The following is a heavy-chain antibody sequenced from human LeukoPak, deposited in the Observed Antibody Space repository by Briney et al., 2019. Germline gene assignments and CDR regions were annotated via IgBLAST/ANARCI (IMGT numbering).Heavy chain of an antibody. J-gene: IGHJ4*02. CDR2: IYYSGST. V-gene: IGHV4-39*01. CDR3: ARLKRGGVYDFDY. Sequence: PSETLSLTRTVSGDSISSSSYYWGWIRQPPGEGLEWIGSIYYSGSTYYNPSLKSRVTISVDTSKNQFSLKLSSVTAADTAVYYCARLKRGGVYDFDYWGQGTLVTVSS. D-gene: IGHD2-8*02. CDR1: GDSISSSSYY.